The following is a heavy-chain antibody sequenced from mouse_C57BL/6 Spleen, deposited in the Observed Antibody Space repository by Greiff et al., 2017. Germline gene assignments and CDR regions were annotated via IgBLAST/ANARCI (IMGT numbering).Heavy chain of an antibody. J-gene: IGHJ1*03. CDR2: INPNNGGT. D-gene: IGHD1-1*01. CDR3: ARGDYYGSSHYWYFDV. Sequence: VQLQQSGPELVKPGASVKIPCKASGYTFTDYNMDWVKQSHGKSLEWIGDINPNNGGTIYNQKFKGKATLTVDKSSSTAYMELRSLTSEDTAVYYCARGDYYGSSHYWYFDVWGTGTTVTVSS. CDR1: GYTFTDYN. V-gene: IGHV1-18*01.